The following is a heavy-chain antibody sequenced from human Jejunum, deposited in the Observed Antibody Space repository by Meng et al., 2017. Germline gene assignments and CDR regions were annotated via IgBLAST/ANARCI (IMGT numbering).Heavy chain of an antibody. CDR1: GYTFIGYY. D-gene: IGHD2-2*01. CDR2: ISPHSGGT. CDR3: AVDCSSTTCYGFDY. Sequence: QVQLVQTGAAVKKPGAPVKGSCKASGYTFIGYYIHWVRQAPGQGLEWMGRISPHSGGTSYAQKFEGRVTLTTDITTNTVFMELRSLTSDDTGVYYCAVDCSSTTCYGFDYWGQGTLVTVSS. J-gene: IGHJ4*02. V-gene: IGHV1-2*05.